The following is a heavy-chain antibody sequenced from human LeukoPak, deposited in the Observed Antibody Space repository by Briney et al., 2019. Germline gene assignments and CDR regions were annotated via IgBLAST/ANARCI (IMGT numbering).Heavy chain of an antibody. V-gene: IGHV5-51*01. CDR1: GYSFSSYR. Sequence: GESLKISCKGFGYSFSSYRLAWVRQVPGKGLEWMGIIYPGDSNTRYSPSFQGQVTMSADKSISTAYLQWSSLKASDTAMYYCARRYYYDTRHFDLWGRGTRVTVSS. D-gene: IGHD3-22*01. CDR2: IYPGDSNT. CDR3: ARRYYYDTRHFDL. J-gene: IGHJ2*01.